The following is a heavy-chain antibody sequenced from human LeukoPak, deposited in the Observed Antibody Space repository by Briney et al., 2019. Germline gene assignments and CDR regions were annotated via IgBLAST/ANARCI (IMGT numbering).Heavy chain of an antibody. J-gene: IGHJ1*01. CDR3: ARDLADVDPYFLH. Sequence: GGSLRLSCAASGFTFSSYEINWVRQAPGKGLEWVSYISRDSSTIFYADSVKGRFTISRDNAENSLYLQMNSLRAEDTAVYYCARDLADVDPYFLHWGQGTLVTVSS. V-gene: IGHV3-48*04. CDR2: ISRDSSTI. CDR1: GFTFSSYE.